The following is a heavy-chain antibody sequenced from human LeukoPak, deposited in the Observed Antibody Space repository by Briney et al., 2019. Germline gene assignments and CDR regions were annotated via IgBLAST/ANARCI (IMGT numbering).Heavy chain of an antibody. CDR1: GFTFNNAW. J-gene: IGHJ3*02. D-gene: IGHD5-24*01. CDR2: IYHSGST. V-gene: IGHV4-4*02. CDR3: ARLPDGYNFLGFPRAYAFDI. Sequence: PGGSLRLSCAASGFTFNNAWMNWVRQPPGKGLEWIGEIYHSGSTNYNPSLRSRVTISVDRSKNQFSLKLSSVTAADTAVYYCARLPDGYNFLGFPRAYAFDIWGQGTMVTVSS.